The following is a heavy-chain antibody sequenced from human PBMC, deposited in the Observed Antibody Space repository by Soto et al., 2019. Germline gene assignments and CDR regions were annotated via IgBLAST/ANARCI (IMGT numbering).Heavy chain of an antibody. J-gene: IGHJ6*02. D-gene: IGHD3-10*01. V-gene: IGHV3-23*01. CDR3: AVRGVTTPLGYYYGMDV. Sequence: EVQLLESGGGLVQPGGSLRLSCAASGFTFSSYAMRWVRQAPGKGLEWVSAISGSGGSTYYADSVKGRFTISRDNSKNTLYLQMNSLRAEDTAVDYCAVRGVTTPLGYYYGMDVWGQGTTVTVSS. CDR2: ISGSGGST. CDR1: GFTFSSYA.